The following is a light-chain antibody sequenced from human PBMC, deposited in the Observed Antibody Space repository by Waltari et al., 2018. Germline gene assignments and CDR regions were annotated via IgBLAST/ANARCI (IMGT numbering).Light chain of an antibody. V-gene: IGLV2-14*01. CDR2: DVS. J-gene: IGLJ3*02. CDR1: SSDVGFYNY. Sequence: QSALTQPASVSGSPGQSITISCTGTSSDVGFYNYVSWYQQHPGKAPKLIIYDVSERPSGVSERFSCSKSGNTASLTISGLQAEDEADYYCNSYTGSSSWVFGGGTKLTVL. CDR3: NSYTGSSSWV.